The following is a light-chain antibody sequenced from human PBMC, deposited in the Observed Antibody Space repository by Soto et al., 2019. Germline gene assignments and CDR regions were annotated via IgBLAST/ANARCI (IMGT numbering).Light chain of an antibody. V-gene: IGLV1-51*01. CDR2: DNN. CDR3: GPWDSSLSAGV. CDR1: SSNIGNNY. J-gene: IGLJ2*01. Sequence: QSVLTQPPSVSAAPGQKVTISCSGSSSNIGNNYVSWYQQLPGTAPKLLIYDNNKRPSGIPDRFSGSKSGTSATLGITGLQTGDEADYYCGPWDSSLSAGVFGGGTKVTVL.